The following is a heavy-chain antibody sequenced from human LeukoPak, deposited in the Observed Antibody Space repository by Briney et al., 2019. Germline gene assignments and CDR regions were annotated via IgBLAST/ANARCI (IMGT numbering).Heavy chain of an antibody. J-gene: IGHJ4*02. CDR3: ARRTPITMVRGVIPLYYFDY. V-gene: IGHV3-7*04. CDR2: IKQDGSEK. D-gene: IGHD3-10*01. Sequence: GGSLRLSCAASRFTFSTYWMSWVRQAPGKGLEWVANIKQDGSEKYYVDSVKGRFTISRDNAKNSLYLQMNSLRAEDTAVYYCARRTPITMVRGVIPLYYFDYWGQGTLVTVSS. CDR1: RFTFSTYW.